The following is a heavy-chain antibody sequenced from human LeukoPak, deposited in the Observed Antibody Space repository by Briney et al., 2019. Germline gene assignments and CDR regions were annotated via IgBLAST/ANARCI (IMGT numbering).Heavy chain of an antibody. CDR1: GGSISSYY. D-gene: IGHD1-14*01. V-gene: IGHV3-21*06. CDR2: IGPTGSDR. CDR3: ATETNGRHYDY. J-gene: IGHJ4*02. Sequence: ETLSLTCTVSGGSISSYYWSWIRQPPGKGLEWVASIGPTGSDRYHADSIKGRFTISRDNANNFLYLQMNSLRAEDTAVYYCATETNGRHYDYWGQGTLLTVSS.